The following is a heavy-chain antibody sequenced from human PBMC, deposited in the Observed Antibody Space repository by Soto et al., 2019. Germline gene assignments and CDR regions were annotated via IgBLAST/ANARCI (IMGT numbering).Heavy chain of an antibody. D-gene: IGHD1-1*01. J-gene: IGHJ5*02. CDR2: IYHSGST. V-gene: IGHV4-30-2*01. CDR1: GGSISSGGYS. CDR3: ARDQLEGTWFDP. Sequence: QLQLQESGSGLVRPSQTLSLTCAVSGGSISSGGYSWNWIRQPPGKGLEWIGYIYHSGSTLYNPSLKSRVTISVAKSTTHFSLKLTSVTAADTAVYYCARDQLEGTWFDPWGQGTLVTVSS.